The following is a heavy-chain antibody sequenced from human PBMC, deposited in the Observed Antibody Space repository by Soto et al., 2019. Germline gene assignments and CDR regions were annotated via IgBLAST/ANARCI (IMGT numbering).Heavy chain of an antibody. D-gene: IGHD5-18*01. J-gene: IGHJ3*02. CDR3: ANLGYGADAFDI. Sequence: QVQLVESGGGVVQPGRSLRLSCAASGFTFSSYGMHWVRQAPGKGLEWVAVISYDGSNKYYADSVKGRFTISRDNSKNTLYLQMNSLRAEDTAVYYCANLGYGADAFDIWGQGTMVTGSS. CDR1: GFTFSSYG. CDR2: ISYDGSNK. V-gene: IGHV3-30*18.